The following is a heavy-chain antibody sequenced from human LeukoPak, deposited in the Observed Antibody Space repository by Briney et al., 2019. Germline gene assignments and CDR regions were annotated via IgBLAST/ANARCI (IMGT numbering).Heavy chain of an antibody. V-gene: IGHV1-18*01. CDR1: GYTFMNYD. CDR2: ISVDNGNT. CDR3: ARGGFLTPVI. J-gene: IGHJ4*02. D-gene: IGHD4-17*01. Sequence: ASVKVSCKASGYTFMNYDINWVRQAPGLGLEWMGWISVDNGNTNYAQKFQDRLTMSTDTSTSTAYMTLRSLRSDDTAMYFCARGGFLTPVIWGQGTLVTVSS.